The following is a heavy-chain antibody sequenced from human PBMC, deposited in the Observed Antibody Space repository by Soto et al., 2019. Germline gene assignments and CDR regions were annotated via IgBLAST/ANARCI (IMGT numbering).Heavy chain of an antibody. V-gene: IGHV4-39*01. D-gene: IGHD6-13*01. CDR2: IFFRGNT. CDR1: GDSISSGTYY. CDR3: ARSVVGNSWYFDY. J-gene: IGHJ4*02. Sequence: SETLSLTCTVSGDSISSGTYYWGWIRQPPGKGLEWIGNIFFRGNTYYNPSLKSRVTVSVETSKNQFSLKLASVTAADTAVYYCARSVVGNSWYFDYSGQGNLLTVSS.